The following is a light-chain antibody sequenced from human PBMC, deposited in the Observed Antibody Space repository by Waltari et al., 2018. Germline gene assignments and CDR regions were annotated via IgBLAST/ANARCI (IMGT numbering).Light chain of an antibody. V-gene: IGKV3-15*01. Sequence: EIVLTQSPATLSLSPGERATLSCRASQSVSSSLAWYQQKPGQAPRLLIYGASSRATGIPDRFSGSGSGTDFTLTISSLGPEDFAVYYCQQYSNWPLTFGGGTKVEIK. CDR3: QQYSNWPLT. J-gene: IGKJ4*01. CDR1: QSVSSS. CDR2: GAS.